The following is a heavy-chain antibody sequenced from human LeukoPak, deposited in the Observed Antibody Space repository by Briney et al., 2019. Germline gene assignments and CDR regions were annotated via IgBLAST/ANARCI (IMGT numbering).Heavy chain of an antibody. CDR3: ARAGGSTSIYFYGLDV. Sequence: PSETLSLTCGVSGGSMSSCYWNWIRQFPGKGREWIGYIYDSGSTSYNPSLKSRITISVDTSKPQFSLKLTSVTAADTAVYYCARAGGSTSIYFYGLDVWGQGTTVTVSS. D-gene: IGHD2-2*01. J-gene: IGHJ6*02. CDR2: IYDSGST. V-gene: IGHV4-59*01. CDR1: GGSMSSCY.